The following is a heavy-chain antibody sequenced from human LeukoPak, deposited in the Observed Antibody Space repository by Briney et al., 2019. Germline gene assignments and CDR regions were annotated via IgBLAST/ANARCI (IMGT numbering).Heavy chain of an antibody. CDR3: AKDGDQISVTKLDY. D-gene: IGHD4-17*01. CDR2: ISGTGGTT. J-gene: IGHJ4*02. Sequence: PGGSLRLSCAASGFTFSSYVMSWVRQAPGKGLEWVSGISGTGGTTYYADSVKGRFTISRDNSKNTRYLEMNSLRAEDTAVYYCAKDGDQISVTKLDYWGQGTLVTVSS. V-gene: IGHV3-23*01. CDR1: GFTFSSYV.